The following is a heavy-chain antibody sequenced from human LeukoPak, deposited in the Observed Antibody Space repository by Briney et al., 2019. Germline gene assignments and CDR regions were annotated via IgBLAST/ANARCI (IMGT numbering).Heavy chain of an antibody. D-gene: IGHD4-17*01. V-gene: IGHV4-38-2*01. Sequence: SETLSLTCDVSGYSIRSGSYWGWIRQPPGKGLEWIGCMFHSGDTYHNPSLKIRVTISADTSKNQFSLKLTSVTAADTAVYYCAKVGAYGDYARHDYWGQGTLVTVSS. J-gene: IGHJ4*02. CDR1: GYSIRSGSY. CDR2: MFHSGDT. CDR3: AKVGAYGDYARHDY.